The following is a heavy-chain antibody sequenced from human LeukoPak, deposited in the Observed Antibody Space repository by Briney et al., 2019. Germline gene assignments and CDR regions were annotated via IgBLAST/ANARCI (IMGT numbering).Heavy chain of an antibody. CDR2: ISSSGSTI. J-gene: IGHJ3*02. D-gene: IGHD2-2*01. CDR3: ARDLDGSSTSLIGAFDI. V-gene: IGHV3-11*04. Sequence: GGSLRLSCAASGFTFSDYYMSWIRQAPGKGLEWVSYISSSGSTIYYADSVKGRFTISRDNAKNSLYLQMNSLRAEDTAVYYCARDLDGSSTSLIGAFDIWGQGTMVTVSS. CDR1: GFTFSDYY.